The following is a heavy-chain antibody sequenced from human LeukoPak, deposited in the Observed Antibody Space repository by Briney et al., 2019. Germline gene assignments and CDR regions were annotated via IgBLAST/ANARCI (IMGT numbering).Heavy chain of an antibody. D-gene: IGHD3-22*01. CDR3: ARDPYYYDSSGYYYPVGAFDI. J-gene: IGHJ3*02. CDR2: ISSSSSTI. Sequence: GGSLRLSCAASGFTFSSYSMNWVRQAPGKGLEWVSYISSSSSTIYYADSVKGRFTISRDNAKNSLYLQMNSLRAEDTAVYYCARDPYYYDSSGYYYPVGAFDIWGQGTMVTVSS. V-gene: IGHV3-48*01. CDR1: GFTFSSYS.